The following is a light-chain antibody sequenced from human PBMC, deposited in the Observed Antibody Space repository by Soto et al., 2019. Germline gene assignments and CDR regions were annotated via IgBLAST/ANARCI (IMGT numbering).Light chain of an antibody. Sequence: EIVMTQSPATLSVSPGERATLSCRASQSVSSNLAWYQQKPGQAPRLLIYGASPRATGIPARFSGSGSGTEFTLTISSLQSEDFAVYYCQQYNNWVPITFGQGTRLEIK. J-gene: IGKJ5*01. CDR3: QQYNNWVPIT. V-gene: IGKV3-15*01. CDR1: QSVSSN. CDR2: GAS.